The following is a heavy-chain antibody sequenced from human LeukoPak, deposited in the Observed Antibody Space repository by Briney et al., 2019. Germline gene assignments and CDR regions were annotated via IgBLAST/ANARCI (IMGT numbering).Heavy chain of an antibody. J-gene: IGHJ6*02. Sequence: ASVKVSCKASGDTFTSYDVTWVRQAPGQGLEWMGWMNPNSGNTGYAQKFQGRVTMTRNTSISTAYMELSSLRSEDTAVYYCARGDKSWYCSSTSCYNALSMDVWGQGTTVTVSS. CDR1: GDTFTSYD. CDR2: MNPNSGNT. D-gene: IGHD2-2*02. V-gene: IGHV1-8*02. CDR3: ARGDKSWYCSSTSCYNALSMDV.